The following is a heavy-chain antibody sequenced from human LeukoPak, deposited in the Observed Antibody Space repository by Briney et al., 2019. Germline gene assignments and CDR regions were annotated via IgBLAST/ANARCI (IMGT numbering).Heavy chain of an antibody. Sequence: SETLSLTCSVSGASIDRSTYYWGWIRQPPGKGLEWIGSVYYSGSTYYNSALKSRVSISVDMSRNQFSLKLYSVTAADTSVYFCARIAAPGLAWGQGTLVTVSS. CDR2: VYYSGST. CDR3: ARIAAPGLA. D-gene: IGHD6-25*01. V-gene: IGHV4-39*01. CDR1: GASIDRSTYY. J-gene: IGHJ5*02.